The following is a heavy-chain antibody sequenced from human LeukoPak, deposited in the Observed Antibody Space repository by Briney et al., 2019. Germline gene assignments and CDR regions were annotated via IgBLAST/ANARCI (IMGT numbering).Heavy chain of an antibody. D-gene: IGHD5-24*01. V-gene: IGHV3-33*06. J-gene: IGHJ6*03. CDR2: IWYDGSNK. CDR1: GFTFSSYG. CDR3: AKDLQDYYYYMDV. Sequence: GGCLRLSCAASGFTFSSYGMHWVRQAPGKGLEWVAVIWYDGSNKYYADSVKGRFTISRDNSENTLYLQMNSLRAEDTAVYYCAKDLQDYYYYMDVWGKGTTVTVSS.